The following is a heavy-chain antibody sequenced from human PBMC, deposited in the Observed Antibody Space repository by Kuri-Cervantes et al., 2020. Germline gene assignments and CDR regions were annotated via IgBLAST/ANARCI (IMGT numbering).Heavy chain of an antibody. J-gene: IGHJ5*02. Sequence: GESLKISCAASGFTVSSNYMSWVRQAPGKGLEWVSVIYSGGSAYYADSVKGRFTISRDNSKNTLYLQMNSLRAEDTAVYYCATNPNQWPGWFDPWGQGTLVTVFS. CDR3: ATNPNQWPGWFDP. CDR2: IYSGGSA. V-gene: IGHV3-53*01. CDR1: GFTVSSNY. D-gene: IGHD6-19*01.